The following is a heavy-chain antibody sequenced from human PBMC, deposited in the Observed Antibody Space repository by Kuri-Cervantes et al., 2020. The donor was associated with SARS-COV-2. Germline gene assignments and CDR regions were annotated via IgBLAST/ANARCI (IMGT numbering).Heavy chain of an antibody. Sequence: SVKVSCKASGYTFTSYGISWVRQAPGQGLEWMGGIIPIFGTANYAQKFQGRVTITTDESTSTAYMELSSLRSEDTAVYYCARDRSTIPDAFDIWGQGTMVTVSS. CDR1: GYTFTSYG. V-gene: IGHV1-69*05. J-gene: IGHJ3*02. CDR2: IIPIFGTA. CDR3: ARDRSTIPDAFDI. D-gene: IGHD2-2*01.